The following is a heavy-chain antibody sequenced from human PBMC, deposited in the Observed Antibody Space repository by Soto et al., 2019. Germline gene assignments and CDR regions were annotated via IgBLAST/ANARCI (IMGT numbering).Heavy chain of an antibody. Sequence: QVQLVQSGAEVKKPGSSVKVSCKASGGTFSSYAISWVRQAPGQGLEWMGGIIPIFGTANYARKFQGRVTINADESTSTAYLELSSLRSEDTAVYYCAGDSPVGAPPSRCDYCGQGTLVTVSS. CDR1: GGTFSSYA. V-gene: IGHV1-69*01. D-gene: IGHD1-26*01. CDR3: AGDSPVGAPPSRCDY. J-gene: IGHJ4*02. CDR2: IIPIFGTA.